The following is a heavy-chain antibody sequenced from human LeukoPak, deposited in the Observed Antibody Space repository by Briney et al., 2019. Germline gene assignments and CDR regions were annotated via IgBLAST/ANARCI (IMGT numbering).Heavy chain of an antibody. V-gene: IGHV1-2*02. D-gene: IGHD4-17*01. J-gene: IGHJ6*03. CDR2: INPNNGVT. CDR3: ARHYGDYYYYYYMDV. Sequence: ASVKVSCKASGYTFTGYYMHWVRQAPGQGPEWMGWINPNNGVTNYAQKFQGRVTMTRDTSISTAYMELSRLRSEDTAVYYCARHYGDYYYYYYMDVWGKGTTVTVSS. CDR1: GYTFTGYY.